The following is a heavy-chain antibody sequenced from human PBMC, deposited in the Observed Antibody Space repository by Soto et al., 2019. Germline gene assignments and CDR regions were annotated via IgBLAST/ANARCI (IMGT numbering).Heavy chain of an antibody. D-gene: IGHD4-17*01. CDR3: ATSLDYLRPFDY. Sequence: ASVKVSCKTSGYTFSNYGITWVRQAPGKGLEWMGGFDPEDGETIYAQKFQGRVTMTEDTSTDTAYMELSSLRSEDTAVYYCATSLDYLRPFDYWGQGTLVTVSS. CDR2: FDPEDGET. V-gene: IGHV1-24*01. J-gene: IGHJ4*02. CDR1: GYTFSNYG.